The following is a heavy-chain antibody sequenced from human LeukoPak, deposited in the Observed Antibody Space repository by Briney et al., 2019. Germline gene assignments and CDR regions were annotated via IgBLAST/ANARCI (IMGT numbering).Heavy chain of an antibody. J-gene: IGHJ4*02. CDR3: ARDRRRLWFGELDY. V-gene: IGHV3-7*01. CDR1: GFTFSSYW. Sequence: GGSLRLSCAASGFTFSSYWMSWVRQAPGKGLEWVANIKQDGSEEYYVDSVKGRFTISRDNAKNSLYLQMNSLRAEDTAVYYCARDRRRLWFGELDYWGQGTLVTVSS. D-gene: IGHD3-10*01. CDR2: IKQDGSEE.